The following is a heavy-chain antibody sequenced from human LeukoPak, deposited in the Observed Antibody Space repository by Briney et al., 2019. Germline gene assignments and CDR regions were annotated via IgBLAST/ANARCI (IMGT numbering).Heavy chain of an antibody. D-gene: IGHD1-1*01. CDR1: GFTFTDYA. CDR2: ISGSGGST. V-gene: IGHV3-23*01. CDR3: AKVKQLEYDAFDI. J-gene: IGHJ3*02. Sequence: GGSLRLSCAASGFTFTDYAMTWVRQAPGKGLEWVSAISGSGGSTYYADSVKGRFTISRDNSKNTLYLQMNSLRAEDTAVYYCAKVKQLEYDAFDIWGQGTMVTVSS.